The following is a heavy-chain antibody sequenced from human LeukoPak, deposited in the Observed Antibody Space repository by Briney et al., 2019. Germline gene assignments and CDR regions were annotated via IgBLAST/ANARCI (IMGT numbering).Heavy chain of an antibody. CDR3: ARHKDWGYDY. D-gene: IGHD7-27*01. CDR1: GGSFSAYY. CDR2: IDHTGST. Sequence: PSETLSLTCAVYGGSFSAYYWSWIRQPPGQGLEWIGEIDHTGSTNYNPSLKTPVTISVDTSNNHFSLELSSVTAADTAVYYCARHKDWGYDYWGQGTLVTVSS. V-gene: IGHV4-34*01. J-gene: IGHJ4*02.